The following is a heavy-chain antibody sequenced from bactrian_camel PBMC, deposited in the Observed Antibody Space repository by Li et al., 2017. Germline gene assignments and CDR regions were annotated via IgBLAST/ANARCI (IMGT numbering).Heavy chain of an antibody. V-gene: IGHV3S53*01. J-gene: IGHJ4*01. Sequence: HVQLVESGGDSVQAGGSLRLSCAASGATDNPYYMGWFRQSPGKEREGVAAIDSDGSTSYADSVKARFTISKDKPKNTLYLQMSTLKPEDTAMYYCAAEEGSYCYVYWERWMTKDVYSNWGQGTQVTVS. CDR3: AAEEGSYCYVYWERWMTKDVYSN. CDR1: GATDNPYY. D-gene: IGHD2*01. CDR2: IDSDGST.